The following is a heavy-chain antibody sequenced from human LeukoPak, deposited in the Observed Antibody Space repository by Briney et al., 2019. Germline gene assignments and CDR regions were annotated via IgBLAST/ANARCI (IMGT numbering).Heavy chain of an antibody. V-gene: IGHV3-9*01. CDR2: ISWNSGSI. CDR3: ARKKGGSSPYDY. D-gene: IGHD6-6*01. Sequence: GGSLRLSCAASGFTFDDYAMHWVRQAPGKGLEWVSGISWNSGSIGYADSVKGRFTISRDNAKNSLYLQMNSLRAEDTALYYCARKKGGSSPYDYWGQGTLVTVSS. CDR1: GFTFDDYA. J-gene: IGHJ4*02.